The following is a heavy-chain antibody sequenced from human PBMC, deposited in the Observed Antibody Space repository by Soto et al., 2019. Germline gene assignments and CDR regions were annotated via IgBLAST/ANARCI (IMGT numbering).Heavy chain of an antibody. CDR2: INAGNGNT. J-gene: IGHJ4*02. V-gene: IGHV1-3*01. Sequence: ASVKVSCKASGYTFTSYAMHWVRQAPGQRLEWMGWINAGNGNTKYSQKFQGRVTITRDTSASTAYMELRSLRSDDTAVYYCARDQGVKAVAGVGAYWGQGTLVTVSS. CDR3: ARDQGVKAVAGVGAY. CDR1: GYTFTSYA. D-gene: IGHD6-19*01.